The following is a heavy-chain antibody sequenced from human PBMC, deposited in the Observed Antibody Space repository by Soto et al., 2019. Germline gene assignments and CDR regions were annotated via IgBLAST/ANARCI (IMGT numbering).Heavy chain of an antibody. D-gene: IGHD1-26*01. CDR2: VYYTGTI. Sequence: PSETLSLTCSVSNVSISSSYWNWPRQAPGKGLEWIGFVYYTGTIKYNPSLKSRVTISADTSRNEFSLRLTSVTTADTAFYFCARDFAGRGPFDPWGPGTLVTVSS. CDR3: ARDFAGRGPFDP. CDR1: NVSISSSY. J-gene: IGHJ5*01. V-gene: IGHV4-59*01.